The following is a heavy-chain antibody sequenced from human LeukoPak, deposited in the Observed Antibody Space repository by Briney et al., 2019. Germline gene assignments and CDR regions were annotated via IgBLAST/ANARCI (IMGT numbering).Heavy chain of an antibody. V-gene: IGHV1-2*02. CDR2: INPNSGGT. Sequence: ASVKVSCKASGYTFTGYYMHWVRQAPGQGLGWMGWINPNSGGTNYAQKFQGRVTMTRDTSISTAYMELSRLRSDDTAVYYCARVRTVVVPAADNFDYWGQGTLVTVSS. CDR1: GYTFTGYY. CDR3: ARVRTVVVPAADNFDY. J-gene: IGHJ4*02. D-gene: IGHD2-2*01.